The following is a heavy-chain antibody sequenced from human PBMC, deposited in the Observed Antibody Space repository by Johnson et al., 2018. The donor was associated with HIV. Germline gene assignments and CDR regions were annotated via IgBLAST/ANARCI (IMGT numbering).Heavy chain of an antibody. D-gene: IGHD7-27*01. CDR1: GFTFDDYG. Sequence: QVQLVESGGGVVRPGGSLRLSCAASGFTFDDYGMSWVRHVPGKGLEWVALISYDGSNKYYAESVKGRFTISRDNSKNTLYMQMNSLRVEDTAIYYCAKDVGTYHPLDAFDIWGQGTMVTVSS. CDR3: AKDVGTYHPLDAFDI. CDR2: ISYDGSNK. J-gene: IGHJ3*02. V-gene: IGHV3-30*18.